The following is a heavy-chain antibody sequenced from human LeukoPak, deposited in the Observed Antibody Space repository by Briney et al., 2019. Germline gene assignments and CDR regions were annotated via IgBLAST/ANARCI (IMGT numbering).Heavy chain of an antibody. J-gene: IGHJ4*02. CDR1: GGTFSSYA. CDR3: ARTVDTAMASPPGY. V-gene: IGHV1-69*04. D-gene: IGHD5-18*01. Sequence: SVKVSCKASGGTFSSYAISWVRQAPGQGLEWVGRIIPILGIANYAQKFQGRVTITADKSTSTAYMELSSLRSEDTAVYYCARTVDTAMASPPGYWGQGTLVTVSS. CDR2: IIPILGIA.